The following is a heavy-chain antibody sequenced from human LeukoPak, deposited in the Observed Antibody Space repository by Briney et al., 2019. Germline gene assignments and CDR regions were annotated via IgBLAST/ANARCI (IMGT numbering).Heavy chain of an antibody. J-gene: IGHJ4*02. V-gene: IGHV3-48*02. CDR3: ARGLYYYDSSGYFDY. D-gene: IGHD3-22*01. CDR1: GFTFSIYS. Sequence: GGSLRLSCAASGFTFSIYSMNWVRQAPGKGLEWVSYISSSSSTIYYADSVKGRFTISRDNAKNSLYLQMNSLRDEDTAVYYCARGLYYYDSSGYFDYWGQGTLVTVSS. CDR2: ISSSSSTI.